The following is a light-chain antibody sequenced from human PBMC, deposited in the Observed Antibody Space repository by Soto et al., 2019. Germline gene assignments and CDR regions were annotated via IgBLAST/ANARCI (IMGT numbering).Light chain of an antibody. CDR3: SSYAGISASYV. CDR2: EVS. CDR1: SNDVGSYNL. Sequence: QSVLTQPASVSGSPGQSITISCPGTSNDVGSYNLVSWYQQQPGKAPKLIIYEVSKRPSGVSNRFSGSKSGITAYLTISGLQAEDEADYYCSSYAGISASYVFGTGTKVTVL. V-gene: IGLV2-23*02. J-gene: IGLJ1*01.